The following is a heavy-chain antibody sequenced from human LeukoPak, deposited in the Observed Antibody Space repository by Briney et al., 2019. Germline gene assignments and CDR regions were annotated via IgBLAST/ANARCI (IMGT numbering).Heavy chain of an antibody. CDR1: GFTFSSYA. V-gene: IGHV3-23*01. CDR2: ISGSGGST. J-gene: IGHJ4*02. D-gene: IGHD1-26*01. CDR3: AKDLEWEIIVGPATGY. Sequence: GGSLRLSCAASGFTFSSYAMSWVRQAPGKGLEWVSAISGSGGSTYYADSVKGRFTISRDNSKNTLYLQMNSLRAEDTAVYYCAKDLEWEIIVGPATGYWGQGTLVTVSS.